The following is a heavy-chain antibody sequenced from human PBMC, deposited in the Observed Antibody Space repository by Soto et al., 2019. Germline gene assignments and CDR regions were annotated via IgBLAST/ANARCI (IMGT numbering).Heavy chain of an antibody. CDR1: GGTFSSYA. CDR2: IIPIFGTA. Sequence: QVQLVQSGAEVKKPGSSVKVSCKASGGTFSSYAISWVRQAPGQGLEWMGGIIPIFGTANYAQKFQGRVTITADESTSTAYMELSSLGSEDTAVYYCAREDIVVVVAATVEDYYYYGMDVWGQGTTVTVSS. CDR3: AREDIVVVVAATVEDYYYYGMDV. D-gene: IGHD2-15*01. V-gene: IGHV1-69*12. J-gene: IGHJ6*02.